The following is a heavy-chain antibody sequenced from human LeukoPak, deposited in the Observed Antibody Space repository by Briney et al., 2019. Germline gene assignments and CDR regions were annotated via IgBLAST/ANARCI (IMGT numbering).Heavy chain of an antibody. J-gene: IGHJ4*02. CDR2: IINSGEKT. V-gene: IGHV3-23*01. CDR3: GKTASSSGE. Sequence: PGGSLGLSCAASGFTFSSRGMSWVRQAPGGGLEWVASIINSGEKTYYADSVKGWFTASRDNSQNTLFLEMNSLRVADSAVYYCGKTASSSGEWGQGTLVTVSS. D-gene: IGHD6-6*01. CDR1: GFTFSSRG.